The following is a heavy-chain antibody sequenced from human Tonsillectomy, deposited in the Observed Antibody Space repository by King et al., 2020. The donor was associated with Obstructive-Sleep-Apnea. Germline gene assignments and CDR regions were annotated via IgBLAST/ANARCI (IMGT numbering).Heavy chain of an antibody. CDR3: AKDQRFGELFFDAFDI. CDR2: ISWNSDSI. J-gene: IGHJ3*02. CDR1: GFTFDDYA. Sequence: EVQLVESGGGLVQPGRSLRLSCAASGFTFDDYAMHWVRQAPGKGLEWVSGISWNSDSIDYADSVKGRFTISRDNAKNSLYMQMNSLRAEDTALYYCAKDQRFGELFFDAFDIWGQGTMVTVSS. V-gene: IGHV3-9*01. D-gene: IGHD3-10*01.